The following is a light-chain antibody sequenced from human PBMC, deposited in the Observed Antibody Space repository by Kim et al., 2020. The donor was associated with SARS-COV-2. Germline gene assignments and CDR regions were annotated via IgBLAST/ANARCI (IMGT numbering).Light chain of an antibody. J-gene: IGLJ3*02. V-gene: IGLV1-44*01. Sequence: GQSVTRCRSGSSSTIGSNSVPWCQQLPGTAPKLLIYTNNQRPSGVPDRFSGSKSGTSASLAISGLQSEDEANYYCAAWDESLNGWVFGGGTQLTVL. CDR1: SSTIGSNS. CDR3: AAWDESLNGWV. CDR2: TNN.